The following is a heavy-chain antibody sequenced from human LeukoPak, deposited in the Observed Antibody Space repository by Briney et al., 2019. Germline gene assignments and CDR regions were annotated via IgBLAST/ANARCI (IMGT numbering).Heavy chain of an antibody. V-gene: IGHV4-59*01. CDR3: ARDHEVDTYAFSAWIDT. CDR2: VHHSGNT. CDR1: GGSIGTFY. Sequence: PSETLSLTCTVSGGSIGTFYWSWIRQPPGKGLEWIGYVHHSGNTNYNPSLESRVTISLHRSKNQFSLRLNSVTDADTAVYYCARDHEVDTYAFSAWIDTWGQGTPVTVSS. J-gene: IGHJ5*02. D-gene: IGHD3/OR15-3a*01.